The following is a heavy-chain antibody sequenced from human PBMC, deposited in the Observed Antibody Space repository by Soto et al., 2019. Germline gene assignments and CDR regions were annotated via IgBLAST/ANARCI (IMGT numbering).Heavy chain of an antibody. CDR1: GYTFTSYY. CDR3: ARPHDYIWGSYRTIESYAMDV. CDR2: MNPNSGNT. Sequence: ASVKVSCKASGYTFTSYYINWGRQASGQGLECMGWMNPNSGNTVYAQKFQGRVTMTRNTSISTAYMELTSLRSEDTAVYYCARPHDYIWGSYRTIESYAMDVWGQGTTVTVSS. D-gene: IGHD3-16*02. J-gene: IGHJ6*02. V-gene: IGHV1-8*01.